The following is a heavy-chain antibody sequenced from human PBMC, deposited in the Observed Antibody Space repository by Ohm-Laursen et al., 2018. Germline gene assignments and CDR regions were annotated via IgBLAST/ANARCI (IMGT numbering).Heavy chain of an antibody. J-gene: IGHJ6*02. CDR2: INWNGGST. V-gene: IGHV3-20*04. CDR3: ARDDSSAYYYYYYGMDV. CDR1: EFTFDDYG. D-gene: IGHD6-6*01. Sequence: SLRLSCAASEFTFDDYGMSWVRQAPGKGLEWVSGINWNGGSTGYADSVKGRFTISRDNAKNSLYLQMNSLRAEDTAVYYCARDDSSAYYYYYYGMDVWGQGTTVTVSS.